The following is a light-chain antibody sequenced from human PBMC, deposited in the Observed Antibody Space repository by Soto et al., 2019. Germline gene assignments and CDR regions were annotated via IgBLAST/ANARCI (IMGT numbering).Light chain of an antibody. CDR1: QRIGSGY. CDR3: QQSFTTPLT. V-gene: IGKV3-20*01. CDR2: GAS. J-gene: IGKJ4*01. Sequence: DIVLTQSPGTLSLSPGETATLSCRASQRIGSGYLAWHQQKVGQAPRLIIYGASNRANGIPDRFSGSGSGTDFTLTISSLQREDFATYYCQQSFTTPLTFGGGTKVEIK.